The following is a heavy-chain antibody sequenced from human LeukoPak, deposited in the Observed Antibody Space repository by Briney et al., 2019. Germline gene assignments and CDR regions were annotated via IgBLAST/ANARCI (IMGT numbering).Heavy chain of an antibody. V-gene: IGHV3-11*01. Sequence: GGSLRLSCAASGFIFSDYYMTWIRQAPGKGLEWISYITTNGASTYYAASVKGRFTISRDNAQNSLFLQMNSLRAEDTAIYYCARVGLDNTDWHINWFEPWGQGTLVTVSS. D-gene: IGHD3-9*01. J-gene: IGHJ5*02. CDR3: ARVGLDNTDWHINWFEP. CDR2: ITTNGAST. CDR1: GFIFSDYY.